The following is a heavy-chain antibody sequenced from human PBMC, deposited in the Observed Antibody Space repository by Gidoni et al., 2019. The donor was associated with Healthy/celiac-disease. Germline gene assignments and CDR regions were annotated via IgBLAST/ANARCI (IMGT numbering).Heavy chain of an antibody. V-gene: IGHV4-34*01. J-gene: IGHJ6*02. CDR1: GGSFSGYY. Sequence: QVQLQQWGAGLLKPSETLSLTCAVYGGSFSGYYWSWIRQPPGKGLEWIGEINHSGSTSYNPALKGRVTISVDTSKNQFSLKLSSVTAADTAVYYCARGAGNYDFWSGYYRDYYYGMDVWGQGTTVTVSS. CDR2: INHSGST. CDR3: ARGAGNYDFWSGYYRDYYYGMDV. D-gene: IGHD3-3*01.